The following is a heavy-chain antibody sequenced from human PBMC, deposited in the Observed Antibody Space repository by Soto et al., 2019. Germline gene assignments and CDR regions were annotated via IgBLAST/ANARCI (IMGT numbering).Heavy chain of an antibody. CDR1: GGTFSSYG. CDR2: IIPIFGTA. J-gene: IGHJ4*02. V-gene: IGHV1-69*01. CDR3: ARGQGYYHGSGYYDVLYYFDY. Sequence: QVQLVQSGAEVKKPGSSVKVSCKASGGTFSSYGISWVRQAPGQGLEWMGGIIPIFGTANYPQKFQGRVTITTDESTSTGYMERSSLRSEDTAVYYCARGQGYYHGSGYYDVLYYFDYWGQGTLVTVSS. D-gene: IGHD3-22*01.